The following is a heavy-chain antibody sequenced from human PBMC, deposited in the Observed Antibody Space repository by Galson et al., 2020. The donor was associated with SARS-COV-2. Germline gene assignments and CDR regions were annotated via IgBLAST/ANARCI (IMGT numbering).Heavy chain of an antibody. CDR2: IWYDGSNK. Sequence: GGSLRLSCAASGFTFSSYGMHWVRQAPGKGLEWVAVIWYDGSNKYYADSVKGRFTISRDNSKNTLYLQMNSLRAEDTAVYYCAREGDTAMVTALDVWGQGTTVTVSS. J-gene: IGHJ6*02. CDR3: AREGDTAMVTALDV. V-gene: IGHV3-33*01. CDR1: GFTFSSYG. D-gene: IGHD5-18*01.